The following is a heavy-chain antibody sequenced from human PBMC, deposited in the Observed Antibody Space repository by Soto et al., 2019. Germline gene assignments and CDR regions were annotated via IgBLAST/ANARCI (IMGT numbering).Heavy chain of an antibody. Sequence: QVQLVESGGGVGQPGRSLRLSCAASGFTFNTYGINWVRRAPGKGLEWVAVISSDGSNKYYADSVKGRFTISRDNSKNTVYLQMNSLKAEDRAVYYCTSGRGYCDGATCFYFDYFQHWGQGTLGTVSS. CDR3: TSGRGYCDGATCFYFDYFQH. CDR2: ISSDGSNK. CDR1: GFTFNTYG. J-gene: IGHJ1*01. D-gene: IGHD2-2*01. V-gene: IGHV3-30*03.